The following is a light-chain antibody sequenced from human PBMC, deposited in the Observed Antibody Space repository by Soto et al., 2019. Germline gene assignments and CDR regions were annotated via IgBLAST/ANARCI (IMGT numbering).Light chain of an antibody. J-gene: IGKJ1*01. Sequence: EIVMTQSPATLCVSPGETATLSCRASQSVSSNLAWYQQKPGQAPRLLIYGASTRATGIPARFSGSGSGTEFTLTISSLQSEDFAVYYCQQYNNWPLWTFGQGTKVDI. CDR1: QSVSSN. CDR3: QQYNNWPLWT. CDR2: GAS. V-gene: IGKV3-15*01.